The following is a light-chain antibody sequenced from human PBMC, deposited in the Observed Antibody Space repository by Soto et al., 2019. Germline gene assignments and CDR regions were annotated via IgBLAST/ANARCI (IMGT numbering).Light chain of an antibody. Sequence: DIQMTQSPSXLSASVGDRVTITCRASQSISSYLNWYQQKPGKAPKLLIYAASSLQSGVPSRFSGSGSGTDFTLTISSLKPEDFATYYCQQSYSTPWTFGQGTKVDIK. V-gene: IGKV1-39*01. CDR1: QSISSY. J-gene: IGKJ1*01. CDR2: AAS. CDR3: QQSYSTPWT.